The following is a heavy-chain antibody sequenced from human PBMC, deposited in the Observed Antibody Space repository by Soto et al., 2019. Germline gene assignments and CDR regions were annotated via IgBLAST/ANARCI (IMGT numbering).Heavy chain of an antibody. D-gene: IGHD2-2*01. CDR1: GDSISSTHW. Sequence: PSETLSLTCVVSGDSISSTHWWTWVRQTPGTGLEWIGEVYHTGSTKYNPSLKNRVTISLDKSNNQFSLNLKSLTAADTAIYYCARLGAHYQSLDPWGPGTLVTVSS. CDR3: ARLGAHYQSLDP. V-gene: IGHV4-4*02. J-gene: IGHJ5*02. CDR2: VYHTGST.